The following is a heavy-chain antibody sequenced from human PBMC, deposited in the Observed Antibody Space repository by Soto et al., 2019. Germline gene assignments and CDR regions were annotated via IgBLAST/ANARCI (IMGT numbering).Heavy chain of an antibody. CDR1: GYTFTSYH. Sequence: ASVKVSCKASGYTFTSYHMHCVRQAPGQGLEWMGIINPSGGSTTYAQRFQGRVTMTRDTSTSTVYMELSSLRSEDTAVYYCAREDPRSGAYIWGQGAMVTVSS. CDR2: INPSGGST. CDR3: AREDPRSGAYI. D-gene: IGHD3-3*01. J-gene: IGHJ3*02. V-gene: IGHV1-46*01.